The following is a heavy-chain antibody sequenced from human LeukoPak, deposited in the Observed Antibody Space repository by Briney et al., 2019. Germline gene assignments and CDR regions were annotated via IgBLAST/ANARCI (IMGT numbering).Heavy chain of an antibody. CDR3: AKDIYLRRYYDWRVSQFDF. CDR2: INWNGGFV. J-gene: IGHJ4*02. Sequence: GWSLRLSCAASGFTFHDYAMHWVRQGPGKGLEWVAGINWNGGFVGYADSVKGRFTISRDNADNSLYLEMNNLRAEDTALYYCAKDIYLRRYYDWRVSQFDFWGQGALVTVSP. CDR1: GFTFHDYA. V-gene: IGHV3-9*01. D-gene: IGHD3-9*01.